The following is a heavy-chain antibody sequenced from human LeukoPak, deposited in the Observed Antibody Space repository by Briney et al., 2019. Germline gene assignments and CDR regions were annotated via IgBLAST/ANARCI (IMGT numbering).Heavy chain of an antibody. Sequence: PGGSLRLSCAASGFTFSSYSMNWVRQAPGKGLEWVSYISSSSSTIYYADSVKGRFTISRDNAKNSPYLQMNSLRAEDTAVYYCARGWYFDYWGQGTLVTVSS. V-gene: IGHV3-48*01. J-gene: IGHJ4*02. D-gene: IGHD2-15*01. CDR1: GFTFSSYS. CDR3: ARGWYFDY. CDR2: ISSSSSTI.